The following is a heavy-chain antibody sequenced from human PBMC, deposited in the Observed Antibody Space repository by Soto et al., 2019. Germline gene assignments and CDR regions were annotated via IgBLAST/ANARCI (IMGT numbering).Heavy chain of an antibody. CDR1: GFTFSSYA. CDR3: AKDYGFLVGAPDY. D-gene: IGHD1-26*01. Sequence: GGSLRLSCAASGFTFSSYAMSWVRQAPGKGLEWVSAISGSGGSTYYADSVKGRFTISRDNSKNTLYLQMNSLRAEDTAVHYCAKDYGFLVGAPDYWGQGTLVTVSS. V-gene: IGHV3-23*01. J-gene: IGHJ4*02. CDR2: ISGSGGST.